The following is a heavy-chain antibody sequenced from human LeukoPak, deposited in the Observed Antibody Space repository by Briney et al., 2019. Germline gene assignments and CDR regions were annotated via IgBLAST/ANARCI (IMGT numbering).Heavy chain of an antibody. Sequence: PGGSLRLSCAASGFTFSSYAMSWVRQAPGKGLEWVSAISSSGGSTYYADSVKGRFTISRDNSKNTLCLQMNSLRAEDTAVYYCAKDLKETVTTTTDAFDIWGQGTMVTVSS. CDR3: AKDLKETVTTTTDAFDI. D-gene: IGHD4-17*01. CDR2: ISSSGGST. J-gene: IGHJ3*02. CDR1: GFTFSSYA. V-gene: IGHV3-23*01.